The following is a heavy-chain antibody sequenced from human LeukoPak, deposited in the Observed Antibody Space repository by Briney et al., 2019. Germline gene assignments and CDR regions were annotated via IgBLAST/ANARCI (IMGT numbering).Heavy chain of an antibody. CDR3: ASFSSGYSGPFDY. D-gene: IGHD3-22*01. CDR1: GGSLSSSSYY. V-gene: IGHV4-39*07. Sequence: SETLSLTCTVSGGSLSSSSYYWGWIRQPPGKGLEWIGSIYYSGSTNYNPSLKSRVTISVDKSKNQFSLKLSSVTAADTAVYYCASFSSGYSGPFDYWGQGTLVTVSS. J-gene: IGHJ4*02. CDR2: IYYSGST.